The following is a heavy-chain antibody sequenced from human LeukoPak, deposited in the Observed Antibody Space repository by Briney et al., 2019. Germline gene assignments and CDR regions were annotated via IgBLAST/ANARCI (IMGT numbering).Heavy chain of an antibody. CDR1: GFTFSSYG. D-gene: IGHD2-15*01. CDR2: IWYDGSNK. V-gene: IGHV3-33*06. J-gene: IGHJ6*03. CDR3: AKDAGGGYYMDV. Sequence: GGSLRLSCAASGFTFSSYGMHWVRQAPGKGLEWVAVIWYDGSNKYYADSVKGRFTISRDNSKNTLYLQMNSLRAEDTAVYYCAKDAGGGYYMDVWGKGTTVTVSS.